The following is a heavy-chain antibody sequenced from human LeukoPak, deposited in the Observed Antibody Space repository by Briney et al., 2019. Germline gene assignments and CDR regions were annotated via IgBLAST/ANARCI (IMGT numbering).Heavy chain of an antibody. CDR3: ARGGYSYLGYYFDY. CDR2: INHSGST. V-gene: IGHV4-34*01. J-gene: IGHJ4*02. Sequence: PSETLSLTYAVYGGSFSGYYWSWIRQPPGKGLEWIGEINHSGSTNYNPSLKSRVTISVDTSKNQFSLKLSSVTAADTAVYYCARGGYSYLGYYFDYWGQGTLVTVSS. D-gene: IGHD5-18*01. CDR1: GGSFSGYY.